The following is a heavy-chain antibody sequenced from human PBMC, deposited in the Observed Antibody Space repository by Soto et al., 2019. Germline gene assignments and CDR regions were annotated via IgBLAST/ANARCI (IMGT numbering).Heavy chain of an antibody. CDR1: GFTFSSYA. Sequence: GGSLRLSCSASGFTFSSYAMHWVRQAPGKGLEYVSAISSNGGSTYYADSVKGRFTISRDNSKNTLYLQMSSLRAEDTAVYYCVKPAPTHPHASIAVAAPFDYWGQGTLVTVSS. CDR2: ISSNGGST. CDR3: VKPAPTHPHASIAVAAPFDY. V-gene: IGHV3-64D*09. D-gene: IGHD6-19*01. J-gene: IGHJ4*02.